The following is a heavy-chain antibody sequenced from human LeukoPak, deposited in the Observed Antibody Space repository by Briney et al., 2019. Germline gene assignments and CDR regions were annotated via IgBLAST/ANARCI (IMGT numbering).Heavy chain of an antibody. CDR3: AKDSARFGELFLPDY. Sequence: PGGSLRLSCAASGFSFSTYSMSWVRQAPGKGLEWVSGISGSGSSTYYADSVKGRFTISRDNSKNTLYLQMNSLRAEDTAVYYCAKDSARFGELFLPDYWGQGTLVTVSS. CDR1: GFSFSTYS. D-gene: IGHD3-10*01. J-gene: IGHJ4*02. CDR2: ISGSGSST. V-gene: IGHV3-23*01.